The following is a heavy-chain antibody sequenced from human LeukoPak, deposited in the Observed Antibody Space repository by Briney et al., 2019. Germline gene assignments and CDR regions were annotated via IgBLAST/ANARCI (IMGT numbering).Heavy chain of an antibody. J-gene: IGHJ4*02. CDR3: AGGSCSGGTCPRGWYFYY. CDR1: GDSISSYY. D-gene: IGHD2-15*01. Sequence: SETLSLTCTVSGDSISSYYWNWIRQPPGKGLDWIGYIYYSGSTNYNPSLKSRVTISVDTSKKQFSLKLTSVTAADTAVYYCAGGSCSGGTCPRGWYFYYWGQGTLVTVSS. CDR2: IYYSGST. V-gene: IGHV4-59*01.